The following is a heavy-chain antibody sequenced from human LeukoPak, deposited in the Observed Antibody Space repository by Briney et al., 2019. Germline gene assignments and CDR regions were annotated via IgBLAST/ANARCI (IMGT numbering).Heavy chain of an antibody. Sequence: KPGGSLRLSCAASGFTLSNFAMTWVRQAPGKGLEWVSSISSSSSYIYYADSVKGRFTISRDNAKNSLYLQMNSLRAEDTAVYYCARGYCGGDCYSEFDYWGQGTLVTVSS. CDR2: ISSSSSYI. CDR3: ARGYCGGDCYSEFDY. D-gene: IGHD2-21*02. V-gene: IGHV3-21*01. J-gene: IGHJ4*02. CDR1: GFTLSNFA.